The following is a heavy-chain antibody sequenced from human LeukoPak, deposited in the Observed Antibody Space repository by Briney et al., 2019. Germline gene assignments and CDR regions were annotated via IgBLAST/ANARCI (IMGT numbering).Heavy chain of an antibody. Sequence: PSETLSLTCTVSGGSISSGSYYWSWIRQPAGKGLEWIGYIYYSGSTNYNPSLKSRVTISVDTSKNQFSLKLSSVTAADTAVYYCASAEYQLSLGGFDPWGQGTLVTVSS. D-gene: IGHD2-2*01. CDR2: IYYSGST. CDR3: ASAEYQLSLGGFDP. V-gene: IGHV4-61*10. J-gene: IGHJ5*02. CDR1: GGSISSGSYY.